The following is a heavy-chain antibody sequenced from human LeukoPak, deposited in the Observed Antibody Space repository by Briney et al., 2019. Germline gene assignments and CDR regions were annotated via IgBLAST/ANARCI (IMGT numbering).Heavy chain of an antibody. CDR2: ISYDGSNK. V-gene: IGHV3-30*04. D-gene: IGHD5-12*01. J-gene: IGHJ6*03. CDR3: AKGGGYEAQYYYYYLDV. CDR1: GFTFSSYA. Sequence: GGSLRLSCAASGFTFSSYAMHWVRQAPGKGLEWVAAISYDGSNKYSADSVKGRFTISRDNSKNTLYLQMKSLRAEDTAVYYCAKGGGYEAQYYYYYLDVWGKGTTVTISS.